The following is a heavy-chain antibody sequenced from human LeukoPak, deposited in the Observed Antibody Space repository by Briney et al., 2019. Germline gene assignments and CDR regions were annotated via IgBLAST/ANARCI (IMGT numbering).Heavy chain of an antibody. J-gene: IGHJ4*02. CDR3: AGGSGRTFDY. CDR2: IYWDDDK. D-gene: IGHD3-10*01. V-gene: IGHV2-5*02. CDR1: GFSLSTNGGG. Sequence: SGPTLVNPTQTLTLTCTFSGFSLSTNGGGVGWVRQPPGEALEWLSLIYWDDDKRYRPSLKNRLTITKDTSKNQVVLTMTNMDPVDTATYYCAGGSGRTFDYWGQGTLVTVSS.